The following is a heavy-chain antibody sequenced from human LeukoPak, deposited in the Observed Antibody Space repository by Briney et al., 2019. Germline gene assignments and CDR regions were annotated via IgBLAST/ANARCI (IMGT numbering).Heavy chain of an antibody. Sequence: GGSLRLSCAASGFTFSSYSMNWVRQAPGKGLEWVSSISSSSSYIYYADSVKGRFTISRDNAKNSLYLQMNSLRAEDTAVYYCARGEVVVVPAALDYWGQGTLVTASS. J-gene: IGHJ4*02. V-gene: IGHV3-21*01. CDR1: GFTFSSYS. CDR3: ARGEVVVVPAALDY. D-gene: IGHD2-2*01. CDR2: ISSSSSYI.